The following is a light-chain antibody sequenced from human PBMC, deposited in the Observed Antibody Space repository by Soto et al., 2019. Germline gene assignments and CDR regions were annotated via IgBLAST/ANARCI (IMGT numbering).Light chain of an antibody. J-gene: IGKJ4*01. CDR1: QSVSSY. V-gene: IGKV3-11*01. CDR3: QQRSSWPRT. CDR2: DAS. Sequence: EIVLTQSPATLSLSPGERATLSCRASQSVSSYLAWYQQKPGQAPKLLIYDASNRATGIPARFSGSGSGTDFTINISSLESEDFAVYYWQQRSSWPRTFGEGTKVEIK.